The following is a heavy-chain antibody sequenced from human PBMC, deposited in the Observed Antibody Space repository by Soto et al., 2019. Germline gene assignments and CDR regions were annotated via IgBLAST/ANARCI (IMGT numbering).Heavy chain of an antibody. D-gene: IGHD3-10*01. CDR2: ILPIFGTA. J-gene: IGHJ4*01. CDR1: GGTFSSYA. CDR3: ARDPVWFGEARGRCPFDD. V-gene: IGHV1-69*01. Sequence: QVQLVQSGAEVKKPGSSVKVSCKASGGTFSSYAISWVRQAPGQGLEWMGGILPIFGTANSAQKFQGRVTITADESTSTAYMELSSLRSEDTAVYYCARDPVWFGEARGRCPFDDWGHGTLVTVSS.